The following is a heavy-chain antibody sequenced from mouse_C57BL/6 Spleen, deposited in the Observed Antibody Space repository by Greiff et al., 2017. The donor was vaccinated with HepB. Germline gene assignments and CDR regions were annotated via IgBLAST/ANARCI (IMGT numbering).Heavy chain of an antibody. CDR2: IDPSDSET. CDR1: GYTFTSYW. V-gene: IGHV1-52*01. J-gene: IGHJ3*01. D-gene: IGHD2-3*01. CDR3: AREGYDWVAY. Sequence: QVQLQQPGAELVRPGSSVKLSCKASGYTFTSYWMHWVKQRPIQGLEWIGNIDPSDSETHYNQKFKDKATLTVDKSSSTAYMQLSSLTSEDSAVYYCAREGYDWVAYWGQGTLVTGSA.